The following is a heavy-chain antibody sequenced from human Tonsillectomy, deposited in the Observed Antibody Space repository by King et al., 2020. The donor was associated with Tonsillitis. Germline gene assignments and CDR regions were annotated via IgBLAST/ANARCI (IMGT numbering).Heavy chain of an antibody. Sequence: VQLVESGGGLVQPGGALRLSCTAAGFTFSTYTMSWVRQAPGKGLEWVSVIGPSGGNAFYADSVKGRFTISRDNSKNMLYLQMNSLRAEDTAVYYCVKERWGDNWGEGILVTVAS. CDR2: IGPSGGNA. D-gene: IGHD7-27*01. CDR1: GFTFSTYT. J-gene: IGHJ4*02. V-gene: IGHV3-23*04. CDR3: VKERWGDN.